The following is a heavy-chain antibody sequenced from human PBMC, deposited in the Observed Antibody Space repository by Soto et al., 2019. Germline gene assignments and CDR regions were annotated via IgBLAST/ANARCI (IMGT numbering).Heavy chain of an antibody. CDR1: GYTFTSYA. V-gene: IGHV1-3*01. CDR3: ARLTMGGYYYYGMDV. Sequence: ASVKVSCKASGYTFTSYAMHWVRQAPGQRLEWMGWINAGNGNTKYSQKFQGRVTITRDTSASTAYMELSSLRPEDTAVYYCARLTMGGYYYYGMDVWGQGTTVTVSS. D-gene: IGHD3-16*01. J-gene: IGHJ6*02. CDR2: INAGNGNT.